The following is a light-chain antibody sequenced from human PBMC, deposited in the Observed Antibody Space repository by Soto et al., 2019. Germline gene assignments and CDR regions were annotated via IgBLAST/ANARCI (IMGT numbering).Light chain of an antibody. V-gene: IGKV1-5*01. Sequence: DIQMTQSPSTLSASVGDRVTITCRASQSISTSLAWFRQKPGKAPKLLIYDASNLESGVPSRFSGSVSGTEFTLTISSLQPDDFATYFCQQYNTDPWTFGQGPEVDTK. CDR1: QSISTS. CDR2: DAS. J-gene: IGKJ1*01. CDR3: QQYNTDPWT.